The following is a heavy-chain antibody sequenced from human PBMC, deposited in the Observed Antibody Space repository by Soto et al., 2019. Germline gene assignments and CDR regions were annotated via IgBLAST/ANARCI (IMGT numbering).Heavy chain of an antibody. J-gene: IGHJ4*02. D-gene: IGHD6-13*01. CDR1: GFSLSTSGVG. CDR3: AHSLSSWSPFDY. Sequence: QITLKESGPTLVKPTQTLTLTCTFSGFSLSTSGVGVVWIRQPPGKALEWLALIYWDDDKRYSPSLKSRLTITKDTSKNQVVLTMSNMDPVDTATYYCAHSLSSWSPFDYWGQGTLVTVSS. V-gene: IGHV2-5*02. CDR2: IYWDDDK.